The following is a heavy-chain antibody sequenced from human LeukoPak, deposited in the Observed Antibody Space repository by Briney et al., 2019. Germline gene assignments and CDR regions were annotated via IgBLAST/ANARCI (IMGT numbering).Heavy chain of an antibody. CDR3: ARGEGDYGDYWYSDY. V-gene: IGHV4-34*01. J-gene: IGHJ4*02. Sequence: SETLSLTCAVYGGSFSGYYWSWIRQPPGKGLDWIGEINHSGSTYYNPSLKSRVTISVDTSKNQFSLKLSSVTAADTAVYYCARGEGDYGDYWYSDYWGQGTLVTVSS. CDR1: GGSFSGYY. D-gene: IGHD4-17*01. CDR2: INHSGST.